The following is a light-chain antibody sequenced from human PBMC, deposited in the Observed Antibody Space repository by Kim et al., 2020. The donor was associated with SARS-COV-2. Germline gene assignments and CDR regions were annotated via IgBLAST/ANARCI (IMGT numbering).Light chain of an antibody. J-gene: IGLJ3*02. CDR1: SGSIASNY. V-gene: IGLV6-57*04. CDR3: QSYDSSFWV. CDR2: EDN. Sequence: NFMLTQPLSVSESTGKTVTISCTRSSGSIASNYVQWYQQRPDSAPTTIIYEDNQRPSGVPDRFSGSIDSSSNSASLTISGLKTEDEADYYCQSYDSSFWVFGGGTKVTVL.